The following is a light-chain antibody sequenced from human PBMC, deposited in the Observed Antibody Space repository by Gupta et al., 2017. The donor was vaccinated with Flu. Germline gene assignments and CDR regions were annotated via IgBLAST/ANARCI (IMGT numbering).Light chain of an antibody. V-gene: IGLV2-8*01. CDR3: SSYAGSNNWV. CDR2: EVS. J-gene: IGLJ3*02. Sequence: SVTISCTGTSSDVGGYNYVSWYQQRPGKAPKLMIYEVSKRPSGVPDRFSGSKSGNTASLTVSALQAEDEADYYCSSYAGSNNWVFGGGTELTVL. CDR1: SSDVGGYNY.